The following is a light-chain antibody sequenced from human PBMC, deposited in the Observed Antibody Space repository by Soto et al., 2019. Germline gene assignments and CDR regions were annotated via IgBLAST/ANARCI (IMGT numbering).Light chain of an antibody. J-gene: IGKJ1*01. Sequence: EIVLTQSPATLSLSPGERATLSCRASQSVSTYLAWYQQRPGQAPRLLIYDASYRATDIPPRFSGSGSGTDFTLTISSLQPEDFATYFCLQHKTYPRTFGQGTTVEI. CDR2: DAS. V-gene: IGKV3-11*01. CDR1: QSVSTY. CDR3: LQHKTYPRT.